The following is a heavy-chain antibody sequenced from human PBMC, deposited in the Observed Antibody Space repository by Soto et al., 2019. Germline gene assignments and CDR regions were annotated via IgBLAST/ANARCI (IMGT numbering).Heavy chain of an antibody. CDR1: GYTFTSYA. CDR3: ARVFQGFPGFDP. Sequence: ASVKVSCKASGYTFTSYAMHWVRQAPGQRLEWMGWINAGNGNTKYSQKFQGRVTITRDTSASTAYMELRSLRSDDTAVYYCARVFQGFPGFDPWGQGTLVTVSS. CDR2: INAGNGNT. J-gene: IGHJ5*02. V-gene: IGHV1-3*01.